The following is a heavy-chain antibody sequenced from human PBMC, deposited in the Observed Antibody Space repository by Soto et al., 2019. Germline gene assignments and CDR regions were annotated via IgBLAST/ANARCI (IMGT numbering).Heavy chain of an antibody. J-gene: IGHJ5*02. Sequence: GENVYSVDVAWNWISKKKTRGLEWLGRTYYRSKWYNDYAVSVKSRIANNPDTSKIQFSLQLNSVAPDDTAVYFCAEDGTAVEENCLDLWVKGSLVIVSS. CDR3: AEDGTAVEENCLDL. CDR2: TYYRSKWYN. D-gene: IGHD6-19*01. CDR1: GENVYSVDVA. V-gene: IGHV6-1*01.